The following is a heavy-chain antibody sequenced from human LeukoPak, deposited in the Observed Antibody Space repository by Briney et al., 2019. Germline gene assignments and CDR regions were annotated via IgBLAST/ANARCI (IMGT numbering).Heavy chain of an antibody. CDR2: IYYSGST. CDR1: GGSISSYY. V-gene: IGHV4-59*01. CDR3: ARAEDCGGDCYSYWFDP. Sequence: SETLSLTCTVSGGSISSYYWSWIRQPPGKGLEWIGYIYYSGSTNYHPSLKSRVTISVDTSKNQFSLKLSSVTAADTAVYYCARAEDCGGDCYSYWFDPWGQGTLVTVSS. D-gene: IGHD2-21*02. J-gene: IGHJ5*02.